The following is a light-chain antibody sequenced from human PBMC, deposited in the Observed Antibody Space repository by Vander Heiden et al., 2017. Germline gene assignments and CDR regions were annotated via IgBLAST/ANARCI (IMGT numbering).Light chain of an antibody. CDR2: DAS. V-gene: IGKV1-33*01. Sequence: DIQMTQSPASLSASVGDRVTITCQASQDISNHLTWYHQKPGKAPKVLIYDASKLETGVPSRFSGSGSGTDFTFTISSLQPEDIATYYCQQYQHQITFGQGTRLEIK. CDR1: QDISNH. CDR3: QQYQHQIT. J-gene: IGKJ5*01.